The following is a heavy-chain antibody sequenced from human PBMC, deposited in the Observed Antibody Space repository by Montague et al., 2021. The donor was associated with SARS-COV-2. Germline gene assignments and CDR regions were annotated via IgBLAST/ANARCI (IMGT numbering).Heavy chain of an antibody. J-gene: IGHJ6*02. Sequence: TRSLTCTVSGGSISSGSYYWTWIRQPAGKGLEWIGRIHTSGSANYNASLKSRVTISLDTSKNQFSLKLSSVTAADTAVYYCARDRERYDASDYSGVYYYYGMDVWGQGTTVTVSS. CDR3: ARDRERYDASDYSGVYYYYGMDV. D-gene: IGHD3-22*01. CDR1: GGSISSGSYY. CDR2: IHTSGSA. V-gene: IGHV4-61*02.